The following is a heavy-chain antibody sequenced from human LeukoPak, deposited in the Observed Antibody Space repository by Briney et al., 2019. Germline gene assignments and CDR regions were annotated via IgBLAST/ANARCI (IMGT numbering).Heavy chain of an antibody. Sequence: GGSLRLSCAASGFTFSSYAMSWVRQAPGKGPEWVSAISGGGGSTYYADSVKGRFTISRDNSKNTLYVQMNSLRAEDTAVYYCAKDSLGGAFDYWGQGTLVTVSS. CDR1: GFTFSSYA. J-gene: IGHJ4*02. CDR2: ISGGGGST. V-gene: IGHV3-23*01. CDR3: AKDSLGGAFDY. D-gene: IGHD3-16*01.